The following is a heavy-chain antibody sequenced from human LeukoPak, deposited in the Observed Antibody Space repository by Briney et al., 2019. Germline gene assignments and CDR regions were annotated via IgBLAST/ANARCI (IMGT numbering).Heavy chain of an antibody. D-gene: IGHD4-17*01. CDR1: GGSISSYY. J-gene: IGHJ4*02. CDR2: IYYSGST. V-gene: IGHV4-59*01. Sequence: SGTLSLTCTVSGGSISSYYWSWIRQPPGKGLEWIGYIYYSGSTNYNPSLKSRVTISVDTSKNQFSLKLSSVTAADTAVYYCARELRPIFDYWGQGTLVTVSS. CDR3: ARELRPIFDY.